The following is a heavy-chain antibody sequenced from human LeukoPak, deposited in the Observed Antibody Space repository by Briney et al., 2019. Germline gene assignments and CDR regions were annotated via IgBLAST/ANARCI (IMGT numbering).Heavy chain of an antibody. CDR1: GYTFTGYY. J-gene: IGHJ4*02. CDR3: ARDEGPTDFDN. V-gene: IGHV1-2*02. CDR2: INPSSGGT. Sequence: ASVKGSCKASGYTFTGYYLNWVRQAPGQGLEWMGWINPSSGGTKYAKKFQGRVTMTRDTSISTAYMELSSLRSDDTAVYYCARDEGPTDFDNWGQGTLVTVSS.